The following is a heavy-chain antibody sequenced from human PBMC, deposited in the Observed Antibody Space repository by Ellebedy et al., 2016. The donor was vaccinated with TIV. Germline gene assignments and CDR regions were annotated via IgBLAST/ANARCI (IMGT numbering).Heavy chain of an antibody. D-gene: IGHD6-19*01. CDR2: ISYDGSNK. CDR3: ARDPSRAGYYYMDV. Sequence: GGSLRLSXAASGFTFYTYGMHWVRQAPGKGLEWVAVISYDGSNKYYADSVKGRFTISRDNSKNTLYLQMNSLRAEDTAVYYCARDPSRAGYYYMDVWGKGTTVTVSS. J-gene: IGHJ6*03. V-gene: IGHV3-33*05. CDR1: GFTFYTYG.